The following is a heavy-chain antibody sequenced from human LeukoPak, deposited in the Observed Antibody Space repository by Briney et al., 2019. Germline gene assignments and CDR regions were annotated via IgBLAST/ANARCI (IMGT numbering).Heavy chain of an antibody. V-gene: IGHV3-20*04. CDR3: ARDGDYYDSSGYHAHPDY. CDR1: GFTFDDYG. Sequence: PGGSLRLSCAASGFTFDDYGMSWARQAPGKGLEWVSGINWNGGSTCYADSVKGRFTISRDNAKNSLYLQMNSLRAEDTALYYCARDGDYYDSSGYHAHPDYWGQGTLVTVSS. CDR2: INWNGGST. J-gene: IGHJ4*02. D-gene: IGHD3-22*01.